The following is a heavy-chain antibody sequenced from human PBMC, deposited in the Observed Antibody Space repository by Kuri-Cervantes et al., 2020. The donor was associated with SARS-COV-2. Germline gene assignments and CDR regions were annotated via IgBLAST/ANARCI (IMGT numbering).Heavy chain of an antibody. V-gene: IGHV3-30*02. J-gene: IGHJ3*01. CDR2: TRYDGNNQ. Sequence: GESLKISCAASGFTFSNAWMSWVRQAQGKGLEWVAFTRYDGNNQYYGDSVKGRFSISRDNCKNTLYLHMNSLRAEDTAVYFCARDRAAWVRGDACDVWGQGTMVTVSS. D-gene: IGHD3-10*01. CDR1: GFTFSNAW. CDR3: ARDRAAWVRGDACDV.